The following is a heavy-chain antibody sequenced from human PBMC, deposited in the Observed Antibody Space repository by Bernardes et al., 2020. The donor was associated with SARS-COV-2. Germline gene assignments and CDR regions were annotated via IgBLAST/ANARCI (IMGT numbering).Heavy chain of an antibody. CDR1: GFTFSDHY. D-gene: IGHD2-2*01. V-gene: IGHV3-72*01. CDR2: TRNKANSYST. CDR3: IESGYCSATSCSRAYLQH. Sequence: GGSLRLSRAASGFTFSDHYMDWVRQAPGKGLEWICRTRNKANSYSTEYAASVKGRFTVARDDSKNSFYLQMNSLKTEDTAVYYCIESGYCSATSCSRAYLQHGGQGTMVTGSS. J-gene: IGHJ1*01.